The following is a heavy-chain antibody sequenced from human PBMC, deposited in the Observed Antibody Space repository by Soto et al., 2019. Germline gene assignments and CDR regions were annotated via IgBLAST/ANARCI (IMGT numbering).Heavy chain of an antibody. CDR1: GGSVSSGSYY. CDR2: IYYSGGT. Sequence: LETLSLTCTVSGGSVSSGSYYWSWIRQPPGKGLEWIGYIYYSGGTNYNPSLKSRVTISVDTSKNQFSLKLSSVTAADTAVYYCARKGYYDSSGYYWGQGTLVTVSS. D-gene: IGHD3-22*01. CDR3: ARKGYYDSSGYY. J-gene: IGHJ4*02. V-gene: IGHV4-61*01.